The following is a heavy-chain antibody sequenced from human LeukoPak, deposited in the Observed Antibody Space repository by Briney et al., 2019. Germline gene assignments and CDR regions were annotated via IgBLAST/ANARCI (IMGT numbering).Heavy chain of an antibody. J-gene: IGHJ3*02. CDR2: ISSSSSYI. Sequence: GGSLRLSCAASGFTFSSYSMNWVRQAPGKGLEWVSSISSSSSYIYYADSVKGRFTISRDNAKNSLYLQMNSLRAEDTAVYYCARVAYGAQAFDIWGQGTMVTVSS. D-gene: IGHD4-17*01. CDR3: ARVAYGAQAFDI. V-gene: IGHV3-21*01. CDR1: GFTFSSYS.